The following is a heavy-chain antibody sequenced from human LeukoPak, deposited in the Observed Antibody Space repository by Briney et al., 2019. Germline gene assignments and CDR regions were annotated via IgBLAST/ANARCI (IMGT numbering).Heavy chain of an antibody. CDR3: ARGVAPAALCGYYYMDV. V-gene: IGHV1-69*01. CDR1: GGTFSSYA. D-gene: IGHD2-2*01. J-gene: IGHJ6*03. Sequence: SVKVSCKASGGTFSSYAISWVRQAPGQGLEWMGGIIPIFGTANYAQKFQGRVTITADESTSTAYMELSSLRSEDTAVCYCARGVAPAALCGYYYMDVWGKGTTVTVSS. CDR2: IIPIFGTA.